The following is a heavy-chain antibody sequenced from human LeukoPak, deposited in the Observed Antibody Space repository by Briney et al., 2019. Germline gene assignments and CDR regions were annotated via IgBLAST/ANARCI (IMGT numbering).Heavy chain of an antibody. CDR1: GFTFSSYW. J-gene: IGHJ4*02. D-gene: IGHD1-14*01. Sequence: PGRSLRLSCEASGFTFSSYWMSWVRQAPGKGLEWVANIKQDGSEKYYVDSVKGRFTISRDNAKNSLYLQMNSLRAEDTAVYYCARSYLGNRCFDYWGQGTLVTVSS. V-gene: IGHV3-7*01. CDR2: IKQDGSEK. CDR3: ARSYLGNRCFDY.